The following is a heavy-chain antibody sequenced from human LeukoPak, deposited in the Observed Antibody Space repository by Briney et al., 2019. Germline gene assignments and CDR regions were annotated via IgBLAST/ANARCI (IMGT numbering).Heavy chain of an antibody. Sequence: PGGSLRLSCAASGFTFSSYWMHWVRQAPGKGLVWVSRINSAGSSTSYADSVKGRFTISRDNATNTLYLQMNSLRAEDTAVYYCASRGVRRDYYDSSGYIGDAFDIWGQGTMVTVSS. J-gene: IGHJ3*02. V-gene: IGHV3-74*01. CDR1: GFTFSSYW. D-gene: IGHD3-22*01. CDR2: INSAGSST. CDR3: ASRGVRRDYYDSSGYIGDAFDI.